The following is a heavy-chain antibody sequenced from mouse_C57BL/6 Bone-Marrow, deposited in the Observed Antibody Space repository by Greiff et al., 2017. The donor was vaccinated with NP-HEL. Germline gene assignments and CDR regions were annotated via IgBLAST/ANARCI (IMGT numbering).Heavy chain of an antibody. Sequence: EVMLVESGGGLVQPKGSLKLSCAASGFSFNTYAMNWVRQAPGKGLEWVARIRSKSNNYATYYADSVKDRFTISRDDSESMLYLQMNNLKTEDTAMYYCVRPYDGAYYAMDYWGQGTSVTVSS. CDR2: IRSKSNNYAT. D-gene: IGHD2-3*01. V-gene: IGHV10-1*01. CDR1: GFSFNTYA. J-gene: IGHJ4*01. CDR3: VRPYDGAYYAMDY.